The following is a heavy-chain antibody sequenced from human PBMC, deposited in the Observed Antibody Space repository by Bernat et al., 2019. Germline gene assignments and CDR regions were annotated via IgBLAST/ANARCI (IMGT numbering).Heavy chain of an antibody. CDR3: ASATVGAAADN. J-gene: IGHJ4*02. CDR1: GFTFSSYG. CDR2: ISYDGSNK. V-gene: IGHV3-30*03. D-gene: IGHD6-13*01. Sequence: QVQLVESGGGVVQPGRSLRLSCAASGFTFSSYGMHWVRQAPGKGLEWVAVISYDGSNKYYADSVKGRFTISRDNSKNMLYLQMNSLRAEDTAVYYCASATVGAAADNWGQGTLVTVSS.